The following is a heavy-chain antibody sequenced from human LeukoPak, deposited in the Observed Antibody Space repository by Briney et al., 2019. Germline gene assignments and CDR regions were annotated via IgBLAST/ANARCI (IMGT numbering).Heavy chain of an antibody. CDR2: KFSHDGST. CDR1: GYSFNSHH. Sequence: GASVTVSCKTSGYSFNSHHVHWVRQAPGQGLEWMGVKFSHDGSTSNTQKFQGRITMTRDTSTSTVYVELSSLRSEDTAVYYCARDSGNFHYDMDVWGQGTTVIVSS. V-gene: IGHV1-46*02. J-gene: IGHJ6*02. CDR3: ARDSGNFHYDMDV. D-gene: IGHD3-10*01.